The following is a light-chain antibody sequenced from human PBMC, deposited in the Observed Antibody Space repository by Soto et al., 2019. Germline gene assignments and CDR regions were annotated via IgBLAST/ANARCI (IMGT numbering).Light chain of an antibody. V-gene: IGLV2-23*01. CDR3: CSYAGSSTYV. CDR1: SSDVGSYNL. Sequence: QSVLTQPASVSGSPGQSITISCTGTSSDVGSYNLVSWYQQHPGKAPKLMIYEGSKRPSGVSNRFSGSKSGNTASLTISGLQAEDEADYYCCSYAGSSTYVFRTGTTVTVL. J-gene: IGLJ1*01. CDR2: EGS.